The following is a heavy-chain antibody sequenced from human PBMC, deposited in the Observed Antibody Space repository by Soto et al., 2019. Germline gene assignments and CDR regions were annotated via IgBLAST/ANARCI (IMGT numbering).Heavy chain of an antibody. V-gene: IGHV3-23*01. CDR1: VCTFRSYA. J-gene: IGHJ5*02. Sequence: PWRSLRLSCSRSVCTFRSYALAWLRQAPGKGLEWVSAISANGGITYYAGSVKGRFTISRDNSENTVSMQMNSLRAEDTAVYYCAKEPGHAFITQEIFNPWGPGTLGTASS. D-gene: IGHD1-20*01. CDR3: AKEPGHAFITQEIFNP. CDR2: ISANGGIT.